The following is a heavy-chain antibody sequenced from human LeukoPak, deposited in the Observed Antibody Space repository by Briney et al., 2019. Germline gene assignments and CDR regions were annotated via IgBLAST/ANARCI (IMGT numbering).Heavy chain of an antibody. Sequence: SETLSLTCAVYGGSFSGYYWSWIRQPPGKGLEWIGNIYYSGSTYYNPSLRSRLSISVDTSNNQLFLKLSSVTAADTAVYYCAGRSRASSKVDYWGQGTLVTVSS. V-gene: IGHV4-34*01. CDR2: IYYSGST. CDR1: GGSFSGYY. CDR3: AGRSRASSKVDY. D-gene: IGHD6-6*01. J-gene: IGHJ4*02.